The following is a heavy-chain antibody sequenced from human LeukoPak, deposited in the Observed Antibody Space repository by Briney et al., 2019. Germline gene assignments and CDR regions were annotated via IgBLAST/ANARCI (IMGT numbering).Heavy chain of an antibody. CDR3: ARGRLNSGSYYDAFDI. CDR1: GFTFDDYG. J-gene: IGHJ3*02. V-gene: IGHV3-20*04. Sequence: PGGSLRLSCAASGFTFDDYGMSWVRQAPGKGLEWVSGINWNGGSTGYADSVKGRFTISRDNAKNSLYLQMNSLRAEDTALCYCARGRLNSGSYYDAFDIWGQGTMVTVSS. CDR2: INWNGGST. D-gene: IGHD1-26*01.